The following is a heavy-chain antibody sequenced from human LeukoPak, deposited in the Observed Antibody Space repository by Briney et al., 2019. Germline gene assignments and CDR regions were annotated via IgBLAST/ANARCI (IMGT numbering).Heavy chain of an antibody. J-gene: IGHJ4*02. CDR2: IKQDGSEK. CDR1: GFTFSSYW. CDR3: ARDPYCSSTSCYSRFDY. Sequence: GGSLRLSCAASGFTFSSYWMSWVRQAPGKGLEWMANIKQDGSEKYYVDSVKGRFTISRDNAKNSLYLQMNSLRAEDTAVYYCARDPYCSSTSCYSRFDYWGQGTLVTVSS. V-gene: IGHV3-7*01. D-gene: IGHD2-2*01.